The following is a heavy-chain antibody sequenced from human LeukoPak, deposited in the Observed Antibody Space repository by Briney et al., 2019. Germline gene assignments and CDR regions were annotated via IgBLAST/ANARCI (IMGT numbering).Heavy chain of an antibody. Sequence: SETLSLTCAVSGYSISSGFYWGCIRQPPGKGLEWIGSIYHSGSTYYNPSLKSRVTISVYTSKNQFSLKLSSVTAADTAVYYCARHGHDFTLDYWGQGTLVTVSS. D-gene: IGHD3-3*01. CDR1: GYSISSGFY. CDR3: ARHGHDFTLDY. J-gene: IGHJ4*02. CDR2: IYHSGST. V-gene: IGHV4-38-2*01.